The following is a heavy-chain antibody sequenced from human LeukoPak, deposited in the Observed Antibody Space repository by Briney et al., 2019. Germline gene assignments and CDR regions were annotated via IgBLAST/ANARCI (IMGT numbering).Heavy chain of an antibody. V-gene: IGHV5-51*01. D-gene: IGHD3-10*01. CDR1: GYSFTSYW. J-gene: IGHJ5*02. Sequence: GESLKISCKGSGYSFTSYWIGWVRQMPGKGLEWMGIIYPGDSDTRYSPSFQGQVTISADKSISTAYLQWSSLKASDTAMYYCARHKARWFGELNFSMNWFDPWARGPWSPSPQ. CDR3: ARHKARWFGELNFSMNWFDP. CDR2: IYPGDSDT.